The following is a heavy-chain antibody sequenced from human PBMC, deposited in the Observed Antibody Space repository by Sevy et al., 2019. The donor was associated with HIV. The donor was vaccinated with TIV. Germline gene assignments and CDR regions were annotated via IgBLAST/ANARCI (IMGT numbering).Heavy chain of an antibody. CDR2: INSDGSST. Sequence: GGSLRLSCAASGFTFSSYWMHWVRQAPGKGLVWVSRINSDGSSTSYADSVKGRFTISRDNAKNTLYLQMNSLRAEDTAVYYCARVGLWFGRPDAFDIWGQGTMVTVSS. J-gene: IGHJ3*02. D-gene: IGHD3-10*01. V-gene: IGHV3-74*01. CDR3: ARVGLWFGRPDAFDI. CDR1: GFTFSSYW.